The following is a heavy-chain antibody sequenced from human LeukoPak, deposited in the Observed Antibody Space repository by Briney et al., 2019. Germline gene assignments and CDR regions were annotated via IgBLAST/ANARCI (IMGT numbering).Heavy chain of an antibody. CDR3: ARGAGPYGDYRDY. D-gene: IGHD4-17*01. J-gene: IGHJ4*02. Sequence: GGSLRLSCAASGFTFSSYAMSWVRQAPGKGLEWVSAISGSGGSTYYADSVKGRFTISRDNAENSLFLQMNTLRAEDTAVYYCARGAGPYGDYRDYWGQGTLVTVSS. CDR2: ISGSGGST. V-gene: IGHV3-23*01. CDR1: GFTFSSYA.